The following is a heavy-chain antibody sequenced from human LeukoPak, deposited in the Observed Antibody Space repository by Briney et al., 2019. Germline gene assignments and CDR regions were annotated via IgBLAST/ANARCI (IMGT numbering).Heavy chain of an antibody. V-gene: IGHV4-59*01. J-gene: IGHJ6*03. CDR3: ARVLGTTSRLGYYYYYMDV. D-gene: IGHD1-7*01. CDR2: IYYSGST. CDR1: GGSISSYY. Sequence: SETLSLTCTVSGGSISSYYWSWIRQPPGKGLEWIGYIYYSGSTNYNPSLKSRVTISVDTSKNQFSLKLSSVTAADTAVYYCARVLGTTSRLGYYYYYMDVWGKGTTVTVSS.